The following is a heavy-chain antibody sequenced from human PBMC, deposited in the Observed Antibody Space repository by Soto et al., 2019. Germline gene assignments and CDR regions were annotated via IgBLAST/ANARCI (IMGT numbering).Heavy chain of an antibody. CDR1: GGSFSVYY. CDR3: ARDLKEYRCDGKCNWFDP. D-gene: IGHD2-15*01. CDR2: INHSGST. J-gene: IGHJ5*02. V-gene: IGHV4-34*01. Sequence: PSDTLSLTCAVYGGSFSVYYWTWVRQPPRTGLEWIGEINHSGSTNYNPSLKSRVTISFDASKNQISLQVRSATAADAAVYYCARDLKEYRCDGKCNWFDPWGQGTLVTVSS.